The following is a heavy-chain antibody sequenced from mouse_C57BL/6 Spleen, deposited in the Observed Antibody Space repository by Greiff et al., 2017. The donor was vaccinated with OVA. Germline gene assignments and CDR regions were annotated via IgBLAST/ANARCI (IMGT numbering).Heavy chain of an antibody. J-gene: IGHJ4*01. CDR2: INPGSGGT. Sequence: QVQLQQSGAELVRPGTSVKVSCKASGYAFTNYLIEWVKQRPGQGLEWIGVINPGSGGTNYNEKFKGKATLTADKSSSTAYMQLSSLTSEDSAVYVCARRHYGSRSYYYAMDYWGQGTSVTVSS. V-gene: IGHV1-54*01. D-gene: IGHD1-1*01. CDR3: ARRHYGSRSYYYAMDY. CDR1: GYAFTNYL.